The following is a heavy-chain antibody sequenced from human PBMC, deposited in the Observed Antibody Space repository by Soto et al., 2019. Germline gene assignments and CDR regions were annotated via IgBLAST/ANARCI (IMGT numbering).Heavy chain of an antibody. D-gene: IGHD1-1*01. CDR1: GGSISSGGYY. J-gene: IGHJ4*02. Sequence: SETLSLTCTVSGGSISSGGYYWSWIRQHPGKGLEWIGYIYYSGSTYYNPSLKSRVTISVDTSKNQFSLKLSSVTAADTAVYYCARAVWNNPGWYFDYWGQGTLVTVSS. CDR3: ARAVWNNPGWYFDY. CDR2: IYYSGST. V-gene: IGHV4-31*03.